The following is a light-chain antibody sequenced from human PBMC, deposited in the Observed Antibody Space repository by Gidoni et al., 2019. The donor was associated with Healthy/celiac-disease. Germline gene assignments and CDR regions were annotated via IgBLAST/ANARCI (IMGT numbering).Light chain of an antibody. CDR1: QRSSSY. Sequence: IKLTPSPSSLSASVGDSGTITCRASQRSSSYFHWYQQKPGKDAKLLIYAASSLQSGVPSTFIGSGSGTEVTLTTSSLQPEDFATYYCQQSYSTTPYTFGQGTQLEIK. CDR3: QQSYSTTPYT. V-gene: IGKV1-39*01. J-gene: IGKJ5*01. CDR2: AAS.